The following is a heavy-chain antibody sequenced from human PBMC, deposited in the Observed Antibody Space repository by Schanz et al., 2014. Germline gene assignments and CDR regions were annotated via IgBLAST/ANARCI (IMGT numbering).Heavy chain of an antibody. CDR3: ARRASCSRIGCPFDS. Sequence: EVQLVESGGGLVKPGGSLRLSGAASGLTFGSNSRNWVRRAPGKGLEWVSTIYASGATYYADSVKRRFTISRDISKNTLHLQVTSLRAEDTAMYYCARRASCSRIGCPFDSWGQGTLVTVSS. CDR1: GLTFGSNS. D-gene: IGHD2-2*01. CDR2: IYASGAT. J-gene: IGHJ4*02. V-gene: IGHV3-66*01.